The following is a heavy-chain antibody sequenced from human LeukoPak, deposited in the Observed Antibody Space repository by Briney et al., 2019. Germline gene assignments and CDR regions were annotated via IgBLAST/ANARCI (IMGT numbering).Heavy chain of an antibody. V-gene: IGHV3-20*04. CDR3: AKGGAGYYDSSGYLHYYGMDV. CDR1: GFTFEDYG. Sequence: GGSLRLSCEASGFTFEDYGMTWVRQRPGQGLEYVCEINWNGDNPVYENSLRGRFTISRDNAKNSLYLQMNSLRAEDTALYYCAKGGAGYYDSSGYLHYYGMDVWGQGTTVTVSS. D-gene: IGHD3-22*01. CDR2: INWNGDNP. J-gene: IGHJ6*02.